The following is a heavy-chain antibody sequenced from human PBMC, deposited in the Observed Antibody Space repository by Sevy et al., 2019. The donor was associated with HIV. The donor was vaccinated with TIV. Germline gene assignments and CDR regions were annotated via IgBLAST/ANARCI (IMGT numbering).Heavy chain of an antibody. CDR1: GYTLIEFS. V-gene: IGHV1-24*01. CDR3: ATGLPGEYVDCSSCYSDYFAY. Sequence: ASVKVSCKVSGYTLIEFSMHWVRQAPGKGLEWMGGFDPEDGETIYAQRFQGRVTMTEDTSTDTAYMELSSLRSEDTAEYYCATGLPGEYVDCSSCYSDYFAYWGQGTLVTVSS. CDR2: FDPEDGET. J-gene: IGHJ4*02. D-gene: IGHD2-15*01.